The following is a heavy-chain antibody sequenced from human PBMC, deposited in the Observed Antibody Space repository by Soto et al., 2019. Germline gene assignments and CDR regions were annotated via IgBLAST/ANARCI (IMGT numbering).Heavy chain of an antibody. D-gene: IGHD2-2*01. V-gene: IGHV4-59*01. Sequence: SETLSLTCTVSGGSISSYYWSWIRQPPGKGLEWIGYIYYSGSTNYNPSLKSRVTISVDTSKNQFSLKLSSVTAADTAVYHCARAIVVVPAAFRMDVWGQGTTVTV. CDR1: GGSISSYY. CDR2: IYYSGST. CDR3: ARAIVVVPAAFRMDV. J-gene: IGHJ6*02.